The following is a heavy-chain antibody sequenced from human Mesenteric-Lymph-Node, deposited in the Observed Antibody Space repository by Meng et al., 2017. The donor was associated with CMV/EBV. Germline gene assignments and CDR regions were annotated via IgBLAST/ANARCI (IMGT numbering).Heavy chain of an antibody. Sequence: GESLKISCAASGFTFDDYVMSWVRQAPGKGLEWVAVISGSGGNTNYADSVKGRFTISRDNAKNSLYLQMNSLRAEDTAVYYCEAIAAAGTRAFDIWGQGTMVTVSS. CDR3: EAIAAAGTRAFDI. CDR1: GFTFDDYV. CDR2: ISGSGGNT. D-gene: IGHD6-13*01. J-gene: IGHJ3*02. V-gene: IGHV3-23*01.